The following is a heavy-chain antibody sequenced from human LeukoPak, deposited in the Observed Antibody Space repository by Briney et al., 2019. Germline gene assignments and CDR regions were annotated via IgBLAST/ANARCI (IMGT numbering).Heavy chain of an antibody. V-gene: IGHV3-15*01. J-gene: IGHJ6*02. Sequence: PGGSLRLSCAASGFTFSNAWMSWVRQAPGKGLEWVGRIKSKTDGGTTDYAAPVKGRFTISGDDSKNTLYLQMNSLKTEDTAVYYCTTATGNSKVYYYYGMDVWGQGTTVTVSS. CDR1: GFTFSNAW. CDR2: IKSKTDGGTT. CDR3: TTATGNSKVYYYYGMDV. D-gene: IGHD4-11*01.